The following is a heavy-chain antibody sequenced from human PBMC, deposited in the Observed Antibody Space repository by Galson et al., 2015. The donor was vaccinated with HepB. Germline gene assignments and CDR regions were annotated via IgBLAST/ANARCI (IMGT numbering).Heavy chain of an antibody. J-gene: IGHJ6*02. V-gene: IGHV3-30*04. D-gene: IGHD2-2*01. Sequence: SLRLSCAASGFTFSSYAMHWVRQAPGKGLEWVAVISYDGSNKYYADSVKGRFTISRDNSKNTLYLQMYSLRAEDTAVYYCARDQAYSSSTSCRAPLYYGMDVWGQGTTVTVSS. CDR2: ISYDGSNK. CDR1: GFTFSSYA. CDR3: ARDQAYSSSTSCRAPLYYGMDV.